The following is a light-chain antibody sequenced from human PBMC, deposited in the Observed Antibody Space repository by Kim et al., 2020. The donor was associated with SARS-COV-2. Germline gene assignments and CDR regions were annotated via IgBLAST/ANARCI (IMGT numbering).Light chain of an antibody. CDR3: QSDDRSSKV. V-gene: IGLV6-57*03. J-gene: IGLJ3*02. CDR1: SGSIASNY. Sequence: GKTVTNPCTRNSGSIASNYVQWYQHRPCSALNIVIYENKYRPSGVPERFSGSIDSSSNSASLTISGLKTEDEGDYYCQSDDRSSKVFGGGTQLTVL. CDR2: ENK.